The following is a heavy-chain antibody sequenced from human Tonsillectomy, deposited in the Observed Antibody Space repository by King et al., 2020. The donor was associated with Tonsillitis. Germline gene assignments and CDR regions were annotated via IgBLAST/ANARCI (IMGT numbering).Heavy chain of an antibody. CDR3: TSQAGDY. J-gene: IGHJ4*02. CDR1: GFNFSING. V-gene: IGHV3-30*02. D-gene: IGHD3-10*01. CDR2: IRDDGSYQ. Sequence: VQLVESGGGVVQPGGSLRLSCAASGFNFSINGLHWVRQAPGKGLEWVAFIRDDGSYQFSADSVKGRFTISGDNSKKLLYLQLNSLRHDDTAVYYCTSQAGDYWGQGTLVTVSS.